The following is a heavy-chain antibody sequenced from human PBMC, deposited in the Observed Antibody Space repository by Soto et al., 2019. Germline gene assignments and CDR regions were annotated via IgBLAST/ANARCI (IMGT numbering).Heavy chain of an antibody. CDR2: IIPIFGTA. D-gene: IGHD3-10*01. CDR3: ARVLVRGTRRGDFDY. CDR1: GGTFSSYA. Sequence: VASVKVSCKASGGTFSSYAISWVRQAPGQGLEWMGGIIPIFGTANYAQRFQGRVTITADESTSTAYMELSSLRSEDTAVYYCARVLVRGTRRGDFDYWRQGTLVTVSS. V-gene: IGHV1-69*13. J-gene: IGHJ4*02.